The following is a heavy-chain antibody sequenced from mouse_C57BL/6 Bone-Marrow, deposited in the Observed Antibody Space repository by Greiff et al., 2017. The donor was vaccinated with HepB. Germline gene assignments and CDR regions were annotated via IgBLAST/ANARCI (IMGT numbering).Heavy chain of an antibody. J-gene: IGHJ3*01. CDR1: GYSITSGYY. CDR3: ARPSIYYGYAWFAY. V-gene: IGHV3-6*01. CDR2: ISYDGSN. D-gene: IGHD2-2*01. Sequence: EVKLVESGPGLVKPSQSLSLTCSVTGYSITSGYYWNWIRQFPGNKLEWMGYISYDGSNNYNPSLKNRISITRDTSKNQFFLKLNSVTTEDTATYYCARPSIYYGYAWFAYWGQGTLVTVSA.